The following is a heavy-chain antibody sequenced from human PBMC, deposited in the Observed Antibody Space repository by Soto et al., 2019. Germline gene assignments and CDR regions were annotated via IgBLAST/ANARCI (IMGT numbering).Heavy chain of an antibody. D-gene: IGHD2-21*02. V-gene: IGHV3-49*03. CDR3: TRDPAYCGGHCRRFDP. CDR2: IRSKAYGGTT. Sequence: GGSLRLSCTASGFTFGDYAMSWFRQAPGKGLEWVGFIRSKAYGGTTEYAASVKGRFTISRDDSKSIAYLQMNSLKTEDTAVYYCTRDPAYCGGHCRRFDPWGQGTLVTVSS. J-gene: IGHJ5*02. CDR1: GFTFGDYA.